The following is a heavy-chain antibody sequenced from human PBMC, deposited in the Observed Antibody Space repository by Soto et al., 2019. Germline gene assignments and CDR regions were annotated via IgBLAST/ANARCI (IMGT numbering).Heavy chain of an antibody. J-gene: IGHJ6*02. CDR1: GYTFTSYA. Sequence: QVQLVQSGAEVKKPGASVKVSCKASGYTFTSYAMHWVRQAPGQRLEWMGWINAGNGNTKYSQKFQGRVTITRDTSASTAYMELSSLRSEDTAVYYCARDQFTMVRGVTYYYYGMDVWGQGTTVTVSS. D-gene: IGHD3-10*01. CDR3: ARDQFTMVRGVTYYYYGMDV. V-gene: IGHV1-3*01. CDR2: INAGNGNT.